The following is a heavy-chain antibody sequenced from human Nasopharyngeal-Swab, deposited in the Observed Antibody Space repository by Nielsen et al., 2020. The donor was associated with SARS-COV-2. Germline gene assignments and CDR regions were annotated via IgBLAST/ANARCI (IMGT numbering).Heavy chain of an antibody. CDR1: GFTFDTFG. D-gene: IGHD2-21*02. J-gene: IGHJ4*02. V-gene: IGHV3-23*01. CDR2: ISGSGSGT. Sequence: GESLKISCAASGFTFDTFGMTWVRQAPGKGLEWVSRISGSGSGTYYADSVKGRFTISRDNSKNTLYLQMNSLRADDTAVYHCAKGGVSVYGDSYYFDFWGQGTLVTVSS. CDR3: AKGGVSVYGDSYYFDF.